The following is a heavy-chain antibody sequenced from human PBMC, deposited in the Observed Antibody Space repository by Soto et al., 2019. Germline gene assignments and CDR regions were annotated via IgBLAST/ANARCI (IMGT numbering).Heavy chain of an antibody. V-gene: IGHV4-39*01. J-gene: IGHJ6*02. CDR3: GRQPGHCGSTTCFGYYSVDV. CDR2: IHYSGST. Sequence: QLQLQESGPRLVKPSETLSLTCSVSGGSISSSSYSWGWIRQPPGKGLEWIGTIHYSGSTHYNPSLEGRVAISADTPNNQLSLRLSSVTAADTAVYYCGRQPGHCGSTTCFGYYSVDVWGQGTTVTVS. CDR1: GGSISSSSYS. D-gene: IGHD2-2*01.